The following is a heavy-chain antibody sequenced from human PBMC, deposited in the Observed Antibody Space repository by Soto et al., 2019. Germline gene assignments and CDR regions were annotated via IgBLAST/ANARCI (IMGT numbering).Heavy chain of an antibody. V-gene: IGHV3-23*01. CDR2: ISGSGGST. CDR3: AKDQKFASGRDYFSDCDY. J-gene: IGHJ4*02. Sequence: EVQLLESGGGLVQPGGSLRLSCAASGFTFSIYAMSWVRQAPGKGLEWVSTISGSGGSTYYADSVEGRFTICRDNSDNAVHLQMSSLRAEDTAIFYCAKDQKFASGRDYFSDCDYWGQGTLVTVSS. D-gene: IGHD3-10*01. CDR1: GFTFSIYA.